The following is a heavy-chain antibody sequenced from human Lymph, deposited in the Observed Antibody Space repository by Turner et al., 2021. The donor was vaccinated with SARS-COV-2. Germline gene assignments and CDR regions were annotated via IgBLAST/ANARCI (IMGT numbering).Heavy chain of an antibody. CDR1: GFTFSNAL. D-gene: IGHD6-13*01. J-gene: IGHJ4*01. CDR3: TTHSAHDY. CDR2: NETKADGGTI. Sequence: GASGGCLGRSEGCRGLSCASSGFTFSNALMTWVRQVPGEGVEWVGGNETKADGGTIDIAAHVKGNFSIQSDDSTTTQYREMNRLKTKTTAVYCCTTHSAHDYWGHRTLVTVSP. V-gene: IGHV3-15*04.